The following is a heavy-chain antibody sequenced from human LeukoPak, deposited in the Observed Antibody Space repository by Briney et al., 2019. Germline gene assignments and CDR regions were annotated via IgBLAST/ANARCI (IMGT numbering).Heavy chain of an antibody. D-gene: IGHD3-3*01. CDR3: ARMSGSRLPGN. J-gene: IGHJ4*02. Sequence: GSLRLSCAASGFTFSSYSMNWVRQAPGKGLEWVSYISSSSSTIYYADSVKGRFTISRDNAKNSLYLQMNSLRAEDTAVYYCARMSGSRLPGNWGQGTLVTVSS. V-gene: IGHV3-48*01. CDR2: ISSSSSTI. CDR1: GFTFSSYS.